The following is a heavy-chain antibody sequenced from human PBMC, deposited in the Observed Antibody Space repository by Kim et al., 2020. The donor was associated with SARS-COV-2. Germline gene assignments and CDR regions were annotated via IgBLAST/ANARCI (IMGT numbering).Heavy chain of an antibody. J-gene: IGHJ4*02. V-gene: IGHV1-18*01. Sequence: ASVKVSCKTSGYTFTTYGINWVRQAPGQGLEWMGWISTYNGITNYAQKVQGRVTMTADTSTSTVYMELRSLRSDDTAVYYCAREVTVGSFYYWGQGTLVTVSS. CDR2: ISTYNGIT. CDR1: GYTFTTYG. CDR3: AREVTVGSFYY. D-gene: IGHD1-26*01.